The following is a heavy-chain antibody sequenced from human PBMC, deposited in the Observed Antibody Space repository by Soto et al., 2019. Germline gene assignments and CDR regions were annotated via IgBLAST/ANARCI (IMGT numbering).Heavy chain of an antibody. Sequence: QSPTLSLTCAISGDSVSSNSAAWNWIRQSPSRGLEWLGRTYYRSKWYNDYAVSVKSRITINPDTSKNQFSLQLNSVTPEDTAVYYCARGAVLLWFGEEDAFDIWGQGTMVTVSS. CDR1: GDSVSSNSAA. J-gene: IGHJ3*02. CDR2: TYYRSKWYN. D-gene: IGHD3-10*01. CDR3: ARGAVLLWFGEEDAFDI. V-gene: IGHV6-1*01.